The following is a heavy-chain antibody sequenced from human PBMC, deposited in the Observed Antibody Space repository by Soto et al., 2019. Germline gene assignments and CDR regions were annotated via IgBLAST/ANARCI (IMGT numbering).Heavy chain of an antibody. V-gene: IGHV4-39*01. Sequence: PSETLSLTCTVSGGSISSSSYYWGWIRQPPGKGLEWIGSIYYSGSTYYNPSLKSRVTISVDTSKNQFSLKPSSVTAADTAVYYCARHGSITMVRGVIITSGWFDPWGQGTLVTVSS. CDR1: GGSISSSSYY. CDR3: ARHGSITMVRGVIITSGWFDP. D-gene: IGHD3-10*01. J-gene: IGHJ5*02. CDR2: IYYSGST.